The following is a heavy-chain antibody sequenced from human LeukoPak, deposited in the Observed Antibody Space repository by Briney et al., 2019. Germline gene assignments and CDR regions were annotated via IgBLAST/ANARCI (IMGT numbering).Heavy chain of an antibody. J-gene: IGHJ5*02. D-gene: IGHD2-21*01. Sequence: GGSLRLSCAASGFTFSSYGMHWVRQAPGKGLEWVAFIRYDGSNKYYADSVKGRFTISRDNSKNTLYLQMNSLRAEDTAVYYCAKRPLIRNWFDPWGQGTLVTVSS. CDR2: IRYDGSNK. CDR3: AKRPLIRNWFDP. V-gene: IGHV3-30*02. CDR1: GFTFSSYG.